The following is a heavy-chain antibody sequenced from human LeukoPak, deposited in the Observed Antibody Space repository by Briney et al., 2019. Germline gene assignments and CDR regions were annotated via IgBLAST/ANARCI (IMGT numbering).Heavy chain of an antibody. J-gene: IGHJ4*02. V-gene: IGHV3-21*04. D-gene: IGHD6-19*01. CDR1: GFTFSDYS. CDR2: ISSTSSYI. CDR3: ASSTAVAAYFVH. Sequence: GGSLRLSCVASGFTFSDYSMNWVRQAPGKGLEWVSTISSTSSYIYYADSVKGRFTVSRDNAKNSLYLQMNSLRAEDTALYYCASSTAVAAYFVHWGQGTLANGSS.